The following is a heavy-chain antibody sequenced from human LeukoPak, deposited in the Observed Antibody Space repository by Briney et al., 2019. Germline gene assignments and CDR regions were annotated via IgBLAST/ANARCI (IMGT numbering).Heavy chain of an antibody. CDR1: GGTFSSYA. CDR2: TNPNSGVT. D-gene: IGHD1-1*01. J-gene: IGHJ4*02. Sequence: ASVKVSCKASGGTFSSYAISWVRQAPGQGLERMGRTNPNSGVTNYAQKFQGRVTMTRATSISTAYMDLSSLRSDDTAIYYCAIAPTGTNFDYWGQGTLVTVSS. V-gene: IGHV1-2*06. CDR3: AIAPTGTNFDY.